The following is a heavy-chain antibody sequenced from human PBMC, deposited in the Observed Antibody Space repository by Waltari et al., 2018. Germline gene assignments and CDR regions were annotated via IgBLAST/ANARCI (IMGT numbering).Heavy chain of an antibody. CDR2: ILPICGTA. CDR1: GGTFSSYA. J-gene: IGHJ6*02. V-gene: IGHV1-69*13. Sequence: QVQLVQSGAEVKKPGSSVKVSCKASGGTFSSYAISWVRHAPGQGLGWMVGILPICGTANYAQKYQGRGTITAEESTSTAYMEQRSLRSEDTTVYYCARDTPPRPSVPPEYYYGMDVWGQGTTVTVSS. CDR3: ARDTPPRPSVPPEYYYGMDV.